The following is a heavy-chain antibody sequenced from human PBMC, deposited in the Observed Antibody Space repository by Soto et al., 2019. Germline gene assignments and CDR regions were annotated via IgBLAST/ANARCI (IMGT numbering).Heavy chain of an antibody. V-gene: IGHV4-30-2*01. CDR3: ARGQVVAAQH. J-gene: IGHJ4*02. CDR2: IYHSGST. CDR1: GGSISSGGYS. Sequence: QLQLQESGSGLVKPSQTLSLTCAVSGGSISSGGYSWSWIRQPPGKGLEWIGYIYHSGSTYYNPSLRGXVXLXXDRSKNQFSLKLSSVTAADTAVYYCARGQVVAAQHWGQGTLVTVSS. D-gene: IGHD2-15*01.